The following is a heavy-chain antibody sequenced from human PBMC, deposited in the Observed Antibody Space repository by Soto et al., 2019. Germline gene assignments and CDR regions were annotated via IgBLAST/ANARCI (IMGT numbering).Heavy chain of an antibody. CDR2: IYPGDSDT. CDR3: ARRGAVVPGDAFDI. Sequence: PGESLKISCNASGYSFTTYWIGWVRQMPGKGLEWMGIIYPGDSDTRYSPSFQGQVTISADKSISTAYLQWRSLKASDNAMYYCARRGAVVPGDAFDIWGQGTMVTVSS. CDR1: GYSFTTYW. J-gene: IGHJ3*02. V-gene: IGHV5-51*01. D-gene: IGHD3-22*01.